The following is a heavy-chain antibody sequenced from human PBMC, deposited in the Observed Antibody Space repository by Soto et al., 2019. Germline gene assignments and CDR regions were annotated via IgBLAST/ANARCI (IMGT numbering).Heavy chain of an antibody. CDR3: ARVRYYGSGNYYYFDY. V-gene: IGHV1-3*01. J-gene: IGHJ4*02. Sequence: ASVKVSCKASGYTFTSYAMHWVRQAPGQRLEWMGWINAGNGNTKYSQKFQGRVTITRDTSASTAYMELNSLRSEDTAVYFCARVRYYGSGNYYYFDYWGQGTLVTVSS. D-gene: IGHD3-10*01. CDR1: GYTFTSYA. CDR2: INAGNGNT.